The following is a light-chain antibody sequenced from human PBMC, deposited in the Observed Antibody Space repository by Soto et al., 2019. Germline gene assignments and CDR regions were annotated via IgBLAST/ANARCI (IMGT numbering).Light chain of an antibody. CDR1: QSVSSSY. CDR2: GAS. CDR3: QQYGSSPRT. J-gene: IGKJ2*01. Sequence: EIVLTQSPGTLSLSPGERATLSCRASQSVSSSYLARYQQKLGQAPRLLIYGASSRATGIPDRFSGSGSGTELTLTISRLEPEDFAIYYCQQYGSSPRTCGQGTEVEIK. V-gene: IGKV3-20*01.